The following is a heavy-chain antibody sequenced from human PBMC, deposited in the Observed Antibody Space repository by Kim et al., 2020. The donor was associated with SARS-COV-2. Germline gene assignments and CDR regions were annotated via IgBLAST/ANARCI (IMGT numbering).Heavy chain of an antibody. CDR3: ARVNGYSNYPRYYYYYGMDV. CDR2: ISYDGSNK. V-gene: IGHV3-30-3*01. J-gene: IGHJ6*02. Sequence: GGSLRLSCAASGFTFSSYAMHWVRQAPGKGLEWVAVISYDGSNKYYADSVKGRFTISRDNSKNTLYLQMNSLRAEDTAVYYCARVNGYSNYPRYYYYYGMDVWGQGTTVTVSS. CDR1: GFTFSSYA. D-gene: IGHD4-4*01.